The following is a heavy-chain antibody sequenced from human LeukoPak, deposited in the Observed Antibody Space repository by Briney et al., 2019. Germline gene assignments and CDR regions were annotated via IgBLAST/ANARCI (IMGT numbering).Heavy chain of an antibody. CDR2: ISSSSRYI. J-gene: IGHJ3*02. CDR3: ARGRSITLLRGVAMSDGFDI. Sequence: GGSLRLSCAASTFMFSTYAMNWVRQAPGEGLEWVSSISSSSRYISYADSVKGRFPISRDNAKRSLYLQMSSLRAEDTAVYYCARGRSITLLRGVAMSDGFDIWGQGAMVAVSS. V-gene: IGHV3-21*01. D-gene: IGHD3-10*01. CDR1: TFMFSTYA.